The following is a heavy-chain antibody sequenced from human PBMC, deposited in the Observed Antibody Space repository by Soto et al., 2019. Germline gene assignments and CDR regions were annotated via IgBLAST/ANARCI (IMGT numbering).Heavy chain of an antibody. J-gene: IGHJ3*02. CDR2: IIPIFGTA. CDR1: GGTFSSYA. V-gene: IGHV1-69*13. CDR3: ARRLGYCSGGSCYSATFFDI. D-gene: IGHD2-15*01. Sequence: SVKVSCKASGGTFSSYAISWVRQAPGQGLEWMGGIIPIFGTANYAQKFQGRVKITADESTSTAYMELSSLRSEDTAVYYCARRLGYCSGGSCYSATFFDIWG.